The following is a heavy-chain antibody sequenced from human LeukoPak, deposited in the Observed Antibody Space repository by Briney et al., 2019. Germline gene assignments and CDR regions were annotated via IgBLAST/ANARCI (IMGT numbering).Heavy chain of an antibody. CDR1: GFSFRDFW. J-gene: IGHJ4*02. V-gene: IGHV3-21*01. D-gene: IGHD4-17*01. Sequence: GGSLRLSCAASGFSFRDFWMTWVRQAPGKGLEWVSSISSSSSYIYYADSVKGRFTISRDNAKNSLYLQMNSLRAEDTAVYYCARGQPHDYGDYGANFDYWGQGTLVTVSS. CDR3: ARGQPHDYGDYGANFDY. CDR2: ISSSSSYI.